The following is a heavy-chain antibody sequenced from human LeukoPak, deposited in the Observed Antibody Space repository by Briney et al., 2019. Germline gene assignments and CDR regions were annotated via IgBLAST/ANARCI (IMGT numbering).Heavy chain of an antibody. CDR2: VNTNGGST. D-gene: IGHD1-26*01. CDR3: ERKDPSGSYAYDY. Sequence: GGSLRLSCAASGFTFSNYWMHWVRQAPGKGLVWVSRVNTNGGSTNYADFVKGRFTISRDNAKNTLYLQMNSLRADDTAVYYCERKDPSGSYAYDYWGLGTLVTVSS. V-gene: IGHV3-74*01. J-gene: IGHJ4*02. CDR1: GFTFSNYW.